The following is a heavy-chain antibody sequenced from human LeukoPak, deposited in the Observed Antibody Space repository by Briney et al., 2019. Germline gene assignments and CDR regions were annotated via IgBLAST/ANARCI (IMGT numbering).Heavy chain of an antibody. CDR2: INPNSGGT. V-gene: IGHV1-2*02. CDR1: GYTFTGYY. D-gene: IGHD3-3*01. J-gene: IGHJ4*02. CDR3: ARGQAPYYDFWSGRHFDY. Sequence: ASVKVSCKASGYTFTGYYMHWVRQAPGQGLEWMGWINPNSGGTNYAQKLQGRVTMTRDTSISTAYMELSRLKSDDTAVYYCARGQAPYYDFWSGRHFDYWGQGTLVAVSS.